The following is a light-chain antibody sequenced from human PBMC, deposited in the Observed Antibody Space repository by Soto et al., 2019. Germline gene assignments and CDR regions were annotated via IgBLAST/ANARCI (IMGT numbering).Light chain of an antibody. Sequence: DIQMTPSPSTLSASVLDRVNITCRSSQSISSWLAWYQQKPGKAPKLLIYKASSLESGVPSRFSGSGSVTEFTLTISSLQPDDFATYYCQKYNSYSEEFGQGTKVDIK. J-gene: IGKJ1*01. CDR1: QSISSW. V-gene: IGKV1-5*03. CDR3: QKYNSYSEE. CDR2: KAS.